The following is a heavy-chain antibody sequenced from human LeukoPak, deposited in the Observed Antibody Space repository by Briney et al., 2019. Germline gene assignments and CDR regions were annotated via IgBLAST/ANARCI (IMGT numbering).Heavy chain of an antibody. CDR1: GYSFTSYW. J-gene: IGHJ4*02. V-gene: IGHV5-51*01. CDR2: IYPGDSAT. Sequence: GESLKISCKGSGYSFTSYWIGWVRQMPGKGLEWMGIIYPGDSATRYSPSLQGQVTTSADKSISTAFLQWSSLKDSDTAMYYGGRQKAGLLNTFDYWGQGTLVTVSS. CDR3: GRQKAGLLNTFDY. D-gene: IGHD2-15*01.